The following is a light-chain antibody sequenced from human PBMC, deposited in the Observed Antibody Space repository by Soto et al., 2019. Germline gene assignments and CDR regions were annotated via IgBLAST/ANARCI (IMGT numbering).Light chain of an antibody. V-gene: IGKV1-39*01. CDR1: QTIDNY. J-gene: IGKJ4*01. CDR2: AAS. CDR3: QQSYSTPLT. Sequence: DIQMTQSPSSLSASVADRVTITCRASQTIDNYLNWYQQKPEKAPSLLIYAASTLQSGVPSRFSGSGSGTDFPLTISSLQPEDFATYYWQQSYSTPLTFGGGTKVDIK.